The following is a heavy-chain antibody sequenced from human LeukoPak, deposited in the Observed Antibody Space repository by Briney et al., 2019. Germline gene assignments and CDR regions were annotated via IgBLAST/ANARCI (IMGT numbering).Heavy chain of an antibody. CDR1: GFTFSSYG. V-gene: IGHV3-30*03. D-gene: IGHD1-14*01. CDR3: AASGFYYYYGMDV. CDR2: ISYDGSNK. J-gene: IGHJ6*02. Sequence: GGSLRLSCAASGFTFSSYGMHWVRQAPGKGLEWVAVISYDGSNKYYADSVKGRFTISRDNSKNTLYLQMNSLRAGDTAVYYCAASGFYYYYGMDVWGQGTTVTVSS.